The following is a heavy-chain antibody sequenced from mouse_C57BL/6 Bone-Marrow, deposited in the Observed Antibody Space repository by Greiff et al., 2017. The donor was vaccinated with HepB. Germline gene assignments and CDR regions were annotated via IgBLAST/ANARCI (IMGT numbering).Heavy chain of an antibody. CDR3: TPGWLYYAMDY. J-gene: IGHJ4*01. V-gene: IGHV14-4*01. D-gene: IGHD2-3*01. CDR1: GFNIKDDY. Sequence: VQLQQSGAELVRPGASVKLSCTASGFNIKDDYMHWVKQRPEQGLEWIGWIDPENGDTEYASKFQGKATITADTSSNTAYLQLSSLTSEDTAVYYCTPGWLYYAMDYWGQGTSVTVSS. CDR2: IDPENGDT.